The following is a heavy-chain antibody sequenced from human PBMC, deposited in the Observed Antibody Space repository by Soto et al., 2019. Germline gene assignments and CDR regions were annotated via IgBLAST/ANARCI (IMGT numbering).Heavy chain of an antibody. CDR1: GLTLSSHY. CDR3: ARAWFDSTGWFHLDY. J-gene: IGHJ4*02. V-gene: IGHV3-53*04. CDR2: IYSSGRT. D-gene: IGHD6-13*01. Sequence: PGGSLRLSCAASGLTLSSHYMNWVRQAPGKGLEWVSVIYSSGRTYYADSVKGRFTISRHSSENTVYLQMNSLTIEDTAIYYCARAWFDSTGWFHLDYWGQGTRVTVSS.